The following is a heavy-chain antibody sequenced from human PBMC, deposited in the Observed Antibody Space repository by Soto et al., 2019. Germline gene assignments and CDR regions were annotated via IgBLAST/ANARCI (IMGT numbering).Heavy chain of an antibody. Sequence: EVQLVESGGGLVKPGGSLRLSCAASGFTFSSYSMNWVRQAPGKGLEWVSSISSSSSYIYYADSVKGRFTISRDNAKNSLYLQMNSLRAEDTAVYHCARDRLTFGGVDYYYYYMDVWGKGTTVTVSS. CDR1: GFTFSSYS. V-gene: IGHV3-21*01. J-gene: IGHJ6*03. D-gene: IGHD3-16*01. CDR3: ARDRLTFGGVDYYYYYMDV. CDR2: ISSSSSYI.